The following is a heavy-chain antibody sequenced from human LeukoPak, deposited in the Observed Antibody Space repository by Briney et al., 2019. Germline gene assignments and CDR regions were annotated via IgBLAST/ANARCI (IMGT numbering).Heavy chain of an antibody. V-gene: IGHV4-59*01. D-gene: IGHD4-17*01. CDR1: GGSFSGYY. CDR2: IYYSGST. J-gene: IGHJ4*02. CDR3: ARSLYGALFDY. Sequence: SSETLSLTCAVYGGSFSGYYWSWIRQPPGKGLEWIGYIYYSGSTNYNPSLKSRVTISVDTSKNQFSLKLSSVTAADTAVYYCARSLYGALFDYWGQGTLVTVSS.